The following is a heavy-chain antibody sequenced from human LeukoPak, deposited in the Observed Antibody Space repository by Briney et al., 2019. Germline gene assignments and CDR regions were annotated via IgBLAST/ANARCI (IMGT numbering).Heavy chain of an antibody. D-gene: IGHD2-2*01. Sequence: ASVKVSCKASGGTFSSYAISWVRQAPGQGLEWMGWISAYNGNTNYAQKLQGRVTMTTDTSTSTAYMELRSLRSDDTAVYYCARALCSSTSSYVLAIDYWGQGTLVTVSS. CDR1: GGTFSSYA. J-gene: IGHJ4*02. CDR3: ARALCSSTSSYVLAIDY. V-gene: IGHV1-18*01. CDR2: ISAYNGNT.